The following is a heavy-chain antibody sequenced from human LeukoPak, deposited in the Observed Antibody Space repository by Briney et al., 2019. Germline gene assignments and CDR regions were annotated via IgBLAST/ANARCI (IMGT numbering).Heavy chain of an antibody. J-gene: IGHJ4*02. D-gene: IGHD3-16*01. CDR2: IKEDGSEK. V-gene: IGHV3-7*01. CDR3: ARDRLRLGELPILNKKNNYFDY. CDR1: GFTFSNYW. Sequence: GGSLRLSCAASGFTFSNYWMNWVRQAPGKGLEWVANIKEDGSEKYYVDSVKGRFTISRDNAKNSLYLQMNSLRADDTAVYYCARDRLRLGELPILNKKNNYFDYWGQGTLVTVSS.